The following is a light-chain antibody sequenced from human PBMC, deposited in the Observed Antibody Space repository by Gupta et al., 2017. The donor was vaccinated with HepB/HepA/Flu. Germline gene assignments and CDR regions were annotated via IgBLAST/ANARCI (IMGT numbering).Light chain of an antibody. Sequence: DIQLTQSPSFLSASVGDRVTITCRAGQGISSYLAWYQQKPGKAPKLLIYAASTLQSGVPSRFSGSGSGTEFTLTISSLQPEDFATYYCQQLNSYPRTFGPGTKVDIK. V-gene: IGKV1-9*01. CDR3: QQLNSYPRT. CDR2: AAS. CDR1: QGISSY. J-gene: IGKJ3*01.